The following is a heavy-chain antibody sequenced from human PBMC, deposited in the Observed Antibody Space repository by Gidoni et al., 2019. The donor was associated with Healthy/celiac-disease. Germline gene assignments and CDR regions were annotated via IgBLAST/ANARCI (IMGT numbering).Heavy chain of an antibody. V-gene: IGHV3-15*07. CDR3: TTAGTYYDYVWGSYRDDAFDI. CDR1: GFTFCNAW. D-gene: IGHD3-16*02. Sequence: EVQLVESGGGLVKPGGSLRLSCAASGFTFCNAWLHWVRQAPGKGLEWVGRIKSKTDGGTTDYAAPVKGRFTISRDDSKDTLYLQMNSLKTEDTAVYYCTTAGTYYDYVWGSYRDDAFDIWGQGTMVTVSS. CDR2: IKSKTDGGTT. J-gene: IGHJ3*02.